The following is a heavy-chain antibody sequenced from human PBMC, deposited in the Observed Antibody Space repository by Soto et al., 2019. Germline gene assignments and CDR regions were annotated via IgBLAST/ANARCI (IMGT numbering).Heavy chain of an antibody. CDR1: GGSISSGDYY. Sequence: QVQLQESGPGLVKPSQTLSLTCTVSGGSISSGDYYWSWFRQPPGKGLEWIAYIYYSGSTYYNPSLKSRVTISVDSSKNQFSLKLSSVTAADTAVYYCARDVRGSYFDYWGQGTLVTVSS. CDR3: ARDVRGSYFDY. V-gene: IGHV4-30-4*01. CDR2: IYYSGST. J-gene: IGHJ4*02. D-gene: IGHD3-16*01.